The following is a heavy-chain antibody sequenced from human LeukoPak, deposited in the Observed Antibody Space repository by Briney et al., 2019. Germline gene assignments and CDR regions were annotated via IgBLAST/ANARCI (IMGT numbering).Heavy chain of an antibody. CDR3: ARVGDVVVVAATSYYYYYGMDV. D-gene: IGHD2-15*01. V-gene: IGHV1-18*01. CDR1: GYTFTSYG. CDR2: ISAYNGNT. J-gene: IGHJ6*02. Sequence: ASVTVSCKASGYTFTSYGISWVRQAPGQGLEWMGWISAYNGNTNYAQKLQGRVTMTTDTSTSTAYMELRSLRFDDTAVYYCARVGDVVVVAATSYYYYYGMDVWGQGTTVTVSS.